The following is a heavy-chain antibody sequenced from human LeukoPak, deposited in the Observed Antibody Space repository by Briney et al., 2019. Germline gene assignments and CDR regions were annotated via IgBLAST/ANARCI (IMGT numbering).Heavy chain of an antibody. CDR1: GGTLSTHA. CDR2: IILISPTA. D-gene: IGHD5-18*01. V-gene: IGHV1-69*05. CDR3: ATGRVSDTTLVSWFDT. Sequence: SVKVSCKASGGTLSTHAVSWMRQAPGQGLEWMGGIILISPTANYAQKFQDRVTITMDHYTTYMESSSLRSDDTAVYYCATGRVSDTTLVSWFDTWGQGTLVTVSS. J-gene: IGHJ5*02.